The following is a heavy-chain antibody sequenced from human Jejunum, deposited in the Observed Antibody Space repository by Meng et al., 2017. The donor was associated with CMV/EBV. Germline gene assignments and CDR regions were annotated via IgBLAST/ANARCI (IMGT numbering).Heavy chain of an antibody. Sequence: GFPVINTYMRWVRQAPGKGLDWVSVTYTGGTTYYADSVKGRFTVSRDSLNNTLSLQMNSLRAEDTAFYYCARHLYSFGVVTAIDYWGQGTLVTVSS. J-gene: IGHJ4*02. D-gene: IGHD3-3*01. CDR1: GFPVINTY. CDR3: ARHLYSFGVVTAIDY. V-gene: IGHV3-53*01. CDR2: TYTGGTT.